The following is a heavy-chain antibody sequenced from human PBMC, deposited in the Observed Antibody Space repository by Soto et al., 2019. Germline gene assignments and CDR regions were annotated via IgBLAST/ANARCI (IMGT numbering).Heavy chain of an antibody. J-gene: IGHJ4*02. CDR1: GGSIRGGDYY. V-gene: IGHV4-31*03. D-gene: IGHD3-10*01. Sequence: VQLQESGPGLVKPSQTLSLTCTVSGGSIRGGDYYWSWIRQHPGKGLEWIGYMFYSGNSFYNPSLKSGVTISVDTSKNQFSLQLSSVTAADTAIYYCARLSSLYYNSDYGGYYFDYWGQGTLVSVSS. CDR2: MFYSGNS. CDR3: ARLSSLYYNSDYGGYYFDY.